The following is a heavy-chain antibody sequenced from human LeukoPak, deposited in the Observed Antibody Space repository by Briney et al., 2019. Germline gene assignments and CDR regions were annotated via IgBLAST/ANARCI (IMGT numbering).Heavy chain of an antibody. CDR1: GGSISSYY. J-gene: IGHJ4*02. CDR3: ARAVRFLEWPFDH. D-gene: IGHD3-3*01. V-gene: IGHV4-59*08. Sequence: KPSETLSLTCTVSGGSISSYYWHWIRQPPGKGLEWIWDIYYSGSTNYNPSPTSRVTISVETTTNKFSLKLSSVTAADTPVCNCARAVRFLEWPFDHGGEETLDTVP. CDR2: IYYSGST.